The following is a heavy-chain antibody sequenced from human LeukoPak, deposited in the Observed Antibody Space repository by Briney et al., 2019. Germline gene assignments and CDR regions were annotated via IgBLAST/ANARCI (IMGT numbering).Heavy chain of an antibody. D-gene: IGHD3-10*01. CDR3: ARTPAVRGAPGSRIAFDI. Sequence: SETLSLTCAVYGGSFSGYYWSWIRQPPGKGLEWIGEINHSGSTNYNPSLKSRVTISVDTSKNQFSLKLSSVTAADTAVYYCARTPAVRGAPGSRIAFDIWGQGTMVTVSS. V-gene: IGHV4-34*01. J-gene: IGHJ3*02. CDR1: GGSFSGYY. CDR2: INHSGST.